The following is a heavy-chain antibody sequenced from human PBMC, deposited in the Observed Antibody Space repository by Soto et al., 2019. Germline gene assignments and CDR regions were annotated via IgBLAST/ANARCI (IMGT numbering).Heavy chain of an antibody. D-gene: IGHD3-3*01. Sequence: SGPTLVNPTQTLTLTCTFSGFSLSTSGEVVDWILHTPGKSLECLAVIYWNDEKRYNPSLKKRLTITKDTSKNQVVLIMTNMDAVDKGTYYCARDTRPHNFWSGYYEGWGTGTMVTVSS. V-gene: IGHV2-5*04. CDR3: ARDTRPHNFWSGYYEG. CDR2: IYWNDEK. CDR1: GFSLSTSGEV. J-gene: IGHJ4*02.